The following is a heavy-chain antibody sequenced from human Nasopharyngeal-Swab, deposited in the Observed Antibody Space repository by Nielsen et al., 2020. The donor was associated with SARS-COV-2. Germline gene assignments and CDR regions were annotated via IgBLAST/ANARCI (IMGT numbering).Heavy chain of an antibody. D-gene: IGHD2-2*01. J-gene: IGHJ5*02. V-gene: IGHV1-18*01. CDR2: TSAYNGNT. Sequence: WVRQAPGQGLEWMGWTSAYNGNTNYAQKLQGRVTMTTDTSTSTAYMELRSLRSDDTAVYYCAREGGRGYCSSASCHAWFDPWGQGTLVTVSS. CDR3: AREGGRGYCSSASCHAWFDP.